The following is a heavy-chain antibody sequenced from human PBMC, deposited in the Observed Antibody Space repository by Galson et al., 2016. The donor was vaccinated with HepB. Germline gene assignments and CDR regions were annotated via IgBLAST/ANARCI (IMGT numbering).Heavy chain of an antibody. CDR3: ARQPRIAVAGTFYYGMDV. J-gene: IGHJ6*02. V-gene: IGHV1-69*13. CDR2: IIPIFGTT. D-gene: IGHD6-19*01. CDR1: GGTFSNYA. Sequence: SVKVSCKASGGTFSNYAISWVRQAPGQGLEWMGGIIPIFGTTNYAQKFQGRVTITADEFTSTAYMELGSLRSEDPAVYYCARQPRIAVAGTFYYGMDVWGQGTTVTVSS.